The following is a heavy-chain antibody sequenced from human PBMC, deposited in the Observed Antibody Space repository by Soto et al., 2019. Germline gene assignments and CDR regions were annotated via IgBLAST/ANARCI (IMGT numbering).Heavy chain of an antibody. CDR3: AKHGQQLVRAFDY. V-gene: IGHV3-23*01. J-gene: IGHJ4*02. D-gene: IGHD6-13*01. CDR2: IGSSGGTT. Sequence: GGSLRLSCAASGFTFSTYAMSWVRQAQGKGLEWVSAIGSSGGTTYYADSVKGRFTISRDNSKNTLYLQMNSLRAEDTALYYCAKHGQQLVRAFDYWGQGTLVTVSS. CDR1: GFTFSTYA.